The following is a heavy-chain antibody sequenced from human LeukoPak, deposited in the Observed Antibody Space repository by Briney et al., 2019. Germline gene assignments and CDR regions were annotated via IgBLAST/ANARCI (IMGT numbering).Heavy chain of an antibody. CDR1: GGSISSSSYY. D-gene: IGHD3-10*01. J-gene: IGHJ4*02. Sequence: SETLSLTCTVSGGSISSSSYYWGWIRQPPGKGLEWIGSIYYSGSTYYNPSLKSRVTISVDTSKNQFSLKLSSVTAADTAVYYCARHLRRVSYFDYWGQGTLVTVSS. V-gene: IGHV4-39*01. CDR3: ARHLRRVSYFDY. CDR2: IYYSGST.